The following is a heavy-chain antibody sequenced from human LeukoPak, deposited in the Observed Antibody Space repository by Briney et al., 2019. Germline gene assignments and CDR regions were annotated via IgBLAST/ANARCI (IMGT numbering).Heavy chain of an antibody. Sequence: GASVKVSCKASGGTFSSYAISWVRQAPGQGLEWMGGIIPIFGTANYAQKFQGRVTITADESTSTAYMELSSLRSEDTAVYYCARALGYSYGYDGQPDYWGQGTLVTVSS. D-gene: IGHD5-18*01. CDR2: IIPIFGTA. CDR1: GGTFSSYA. V-gene: IGHV1-69*13. CDR3: ARALGYSYGYDGQPDY. J-gene: IGHJ4*02.